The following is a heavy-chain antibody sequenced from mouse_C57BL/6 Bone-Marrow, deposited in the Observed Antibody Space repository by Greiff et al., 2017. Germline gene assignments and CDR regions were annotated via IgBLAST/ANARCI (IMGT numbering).Heavy chain of an antibody. CDR2: ISSGGSYT. Sequence: EVKVVESGGDLVKPGGSLKLSCAASGFTFSSYGMSWVRQTPDKRLEWVATISSGGSYTYYPDSVKGRFTISRDNAKNTLYLQMSSLKSEDTAMYYCARPSSGYGYAMDYWGQGTSVTVSS. CDR1: GFTFSSYG. D-gene: IGHD3-2*02. V-gene: IGHV5-6*01. J-gene: IGHJ4*01. CDR3: ARPSSGYGYAMDY.